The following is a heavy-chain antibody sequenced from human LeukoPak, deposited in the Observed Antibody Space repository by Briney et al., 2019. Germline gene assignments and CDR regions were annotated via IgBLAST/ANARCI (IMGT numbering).Heavy chain of an antibody. CDR1: GFTFSSYS. CDR2: ISSSSSTI. CDR3: ASLLSSGWYLENY. J-gene: IGHJ4*02. Sequence: SGGSLRLSCAASGFTFSSYSMHWVRQAPGKGLEWVSYISSSSSTIYYADSVKGRFTISRDNAKNSLYLQMNSLRAEDTAVYYCASLLSSGWYLENYWGQGTLVTVSS. V-gene: IGHV3-48*01. D-gene: IGHD6-19*01.